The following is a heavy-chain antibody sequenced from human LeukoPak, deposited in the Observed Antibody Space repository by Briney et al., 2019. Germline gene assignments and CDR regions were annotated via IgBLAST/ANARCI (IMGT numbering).Heavy chain of an antibody. J-gene: IGHJ3*02. D-gene: IGHD2-21*01. CDR3: ARFVTQRGNAFDI. V-gene: IGHV4-34*01. CDR2: INHSGST. Sequence: PSETLSLTCAVYGGSFSGYYWSWIRQPPGKGLEWIGEINHSGSTNYNPSLKSRVTISVDTSKNQFSLKLSSVTAADTAVYYCARFVTQRGNAFDIWGQGTMVTVSS. CDR1: GGSFSGYY.